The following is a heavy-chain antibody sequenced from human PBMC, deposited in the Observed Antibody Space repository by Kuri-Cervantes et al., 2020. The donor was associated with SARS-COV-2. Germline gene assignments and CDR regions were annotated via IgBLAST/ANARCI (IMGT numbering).Heavy chain of an antibody. V-gene: IGHV4-34*01. CDR2: VNHIGGA. CDR1: GGSLSGSY. CDR3: AGLGGYRSGYNWFDP. Sequence: SQTLSLPCAIYGGSLSGSYRSWIRQSPGKRLEWIGEVNHIGGANYNTSLRSQVTISVDPSKAQFSLNLISVTAADTAVYYCAGLGGYRSGYNWFDPWGQGTLVTVSS. D-gene: IGHD5-18*01. J-gene: IGHJ5*02.